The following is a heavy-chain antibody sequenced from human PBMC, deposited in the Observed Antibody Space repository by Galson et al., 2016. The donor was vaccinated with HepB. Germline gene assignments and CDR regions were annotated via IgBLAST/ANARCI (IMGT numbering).Heavy chain of an antibody. Sequence: SLRLSCAASGFTFGGYAMSWFRQAPGKGLEWVGFIRSKAYGGTTEYAASVKGRFTISRDDSKSIAYLQMNSLKTEDTAVYYSTQVSSSSTVTFSPRFDYWGQGTLVTVSS. CDR3: TQVSSSSTVTFSPRFDY. V-gene: IGHV3-49*03. J-gene: IGHJ4*02. D-gene: IGHD4-17*01. CDR1: GFTFGGYA. CDR2: IRSKAYGGTT.